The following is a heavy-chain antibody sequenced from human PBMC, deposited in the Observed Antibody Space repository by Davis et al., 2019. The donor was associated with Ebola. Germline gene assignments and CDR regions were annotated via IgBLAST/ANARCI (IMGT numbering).Heavy chain of an antibody. D-gene: IGHD6-19*01. CDR3: ARHSAGQWLAYFDY. CDR2: INHSGST. V-gene: IGHV4-34*01. CDR1: GGSFSGYY. Sequence: MPSETLSLTCAVYGGSFSGYYWSWIRQPPGKGLEWIGEINHSGSTNYNPSLKSRVTISVDTSKNQFSLKLSSVTAADTAVYYCARHSAGQWLAYFDYWGQGTLVTVSS. J-gene: IGHJ4*02.